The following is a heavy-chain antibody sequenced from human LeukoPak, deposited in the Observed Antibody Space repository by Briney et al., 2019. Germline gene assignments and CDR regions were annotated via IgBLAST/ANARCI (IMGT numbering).Heavy chain of an antibody. CDR1: GFTFSSYG. D-gene: IGHD2-15*01. J-gene: IGHJ4*02. CDR2: IWYDGSNR. Sequence: PGGSLRLSCAASGFTFSSYGMHWVRQAPGKGLEWVAVIWYDGSNRYYADSVKGRFTISRDNSKNTLYLQMNSLRAEDTAVYYCASPDCSGGSCLGVALDYWGQGTLVTVSS. V-gene: IGHV3-33*01. CDR3: ASPDCSGGSCLGVALDY.